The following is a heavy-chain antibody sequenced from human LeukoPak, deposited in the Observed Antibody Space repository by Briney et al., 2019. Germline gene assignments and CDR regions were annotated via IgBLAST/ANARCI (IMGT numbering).Heavy chain of an antibody. V-gene: IGHV3-53*01. CDR2: IYSGGST. J-gene: IGHJ6*02. CDR3: ARDNFGGYSSGWFPYYYYGMDV. Sequence: PGGSLRLSCAASGFTFSSYAMSWVRQAPGKGLEWVSVIYSGGSTYYADSVKGRFTISRDNSKNTLYLQMNSLRAEDTAVYYCARDNFGGYSSGWFPYYYYGMDVWGQGTTVTVSS. CDR1: GFTFSSYA. D-gene: IGHD6-19*01.